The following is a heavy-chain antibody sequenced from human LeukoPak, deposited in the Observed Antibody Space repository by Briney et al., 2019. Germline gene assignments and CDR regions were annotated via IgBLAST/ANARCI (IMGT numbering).Heavy chain of an antibody. Sequence: SETLSLTCTVFGGSISSYYWSWIRQPPGKGLEWIGYIYYSGSTNYNPSLKSRVTISVDTSKNQFSLKLSSVTAADTAVYYCARIPDTYYYDSSGNDAFDIWGQGTMVTVSS. CDR3: ARIPDTYYYDSSGNDAFDI. CDR1: GGSISSYY. J-gene: IGHJ3*02. CDR2: IYYSGST. V-gene: IGHV4-59*08. D-gene: IGHD3-22*01.